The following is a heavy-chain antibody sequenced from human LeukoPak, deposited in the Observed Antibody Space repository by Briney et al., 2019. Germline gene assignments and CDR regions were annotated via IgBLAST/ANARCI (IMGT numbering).Heavy chain of an antibody. J-gene: IGHJ4*02. V-gene: IGHV3-30*04. CDR2: MSSDGRNQ. CDR1: GFSFSSYA. CDR3: ARGHASGSWLIDY. D-gene: IGHD3-10*01. Sequence: GGSLRLSCAASGFSFSSYAIHWVRQAPGKGLEWVTFMSSDGRNQYHADSVKGRFTISRDNSKNALYLQMNSLRAEDTAVYHCARGHASGSWLIDYWGRGTLVTVSS.